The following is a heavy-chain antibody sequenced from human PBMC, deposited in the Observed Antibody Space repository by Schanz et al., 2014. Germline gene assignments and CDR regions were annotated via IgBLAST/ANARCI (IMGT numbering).Heavy chain of an antibody. CDR1: GFTFSSYS. J-gene: IGHJ4*02. CDR3: AKVAPAATYLDS. Sequence: VQLVESGGGLVQPGGSLRLSCSASGFTFSSYSMYWVRQAPGKGLEYVSVISSNGGSTDFADSVKGRFTISRDNSKNTLYLQVNSLSAEDTAVYYCAKVAPAATYLDSWGLGTLVTVSS. D-gene: IGHD2-2*01. CDR2: ISSNGGST. V-gene: IGHV3-64*04.